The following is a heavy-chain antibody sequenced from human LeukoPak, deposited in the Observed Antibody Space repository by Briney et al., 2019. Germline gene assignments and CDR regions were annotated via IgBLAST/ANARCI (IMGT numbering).Heavy chain of an antibody. Sequence: GGSLRLSCAASGFSFSSYWMSWVRQAPGKGLEWVANIKEDGSEKYYVDSLKGRFTISRDNAKNSLYLQMNSLGAEDTAVYYCAREAYDYVWGSYRSTGLDYWGQGTLVSVSS. J-gene: IGHJ4*02. CDR3: AREAYDYVWGSYRSTGLDY. V-gene: IGHV3-7*01. CDR2: IKEDGSEK. CDR1: GFSFSSYW. D-gene: IGHD3-16*02.